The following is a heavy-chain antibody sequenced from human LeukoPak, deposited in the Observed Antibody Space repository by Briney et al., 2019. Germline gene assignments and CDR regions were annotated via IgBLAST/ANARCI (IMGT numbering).Heavy chain of an antibody. CDR3: ARRRVDTAMAEEAFDY. V-gene: IGHV1-3*01. D-gene: IGHD5-18*01. Sequence: GASVKVSCKASQYSFSDYAIHWVRQAPGQRLEWMGWIDAGNGRTKYSQSFQGRLTIIRDTSATTAYMELSSLRSEDTAVYYCARRRVDTAMAEEAFDYWGQGTLVTVSS. CDR2: IDAGNGRT. J-gene: IGHJ4*02. CDR1: QYSFSDYA.